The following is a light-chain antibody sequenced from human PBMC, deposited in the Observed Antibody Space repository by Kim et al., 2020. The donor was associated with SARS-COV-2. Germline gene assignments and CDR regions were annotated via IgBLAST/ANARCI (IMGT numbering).Light chain of an antibody. Sequence: GQRVIISCSGSGSNIGSGAVNWYQHLPGTAPRLLIYSDNQRPSGVPDRFSGSKSATSASLTISGLQSEDEADYFCAAWDDSVNQYVFGTGTKVTVL. CDR3: AAWDDSVNQYV. J-gene: IGLJ1*01. CDR2: SDN. CDR1: GSNIGSGA. V-gene: IGLV1-44*01.